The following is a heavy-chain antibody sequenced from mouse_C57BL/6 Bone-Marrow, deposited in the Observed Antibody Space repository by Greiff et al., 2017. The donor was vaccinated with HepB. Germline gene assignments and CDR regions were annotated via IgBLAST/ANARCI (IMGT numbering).Heavy chain of an antibody. CDR2: INPNNGGT. CDR1: GYTFTDYY. Sequence: EVQLQQSGPELVKPGASVKISCKASGYTFTDYYMNWVKQSHGKSLEWIGDINPNNGGTSYNQKFKGKATLTVDKSSSTAYMELRSLTSEDSAVYYCAGGLRYYFDYWGQGTTLTVSS. CDR3: AGGLRYYFDY. J-gene: IGHJ2*01. D-gene: IGHD1-1*01. V-gene: IGHV1-26*01.